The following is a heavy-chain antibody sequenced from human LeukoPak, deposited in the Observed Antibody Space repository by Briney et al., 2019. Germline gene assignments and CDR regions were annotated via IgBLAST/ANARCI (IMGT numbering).Heavy chain of an antibody. J-gene: IGHJ4*02. CDR2: TYYRSKWYN. V-gene: IGHV6-1*01. Sequence: SQTLSLTCAISGDSVSSNSAAWNWIRQSPSRGLEWLGRTYYRSKWYNDYAVSVKSRITINPDTSKNQFSLQLNSVTPEDAAVYYCARGSITMIVHPFDYWGQGTLVTVSS. CDR1: GDSVSSNSAA. D-gene: IGHD3-22*01. CDR3: ARGSITMIVHPFDY.